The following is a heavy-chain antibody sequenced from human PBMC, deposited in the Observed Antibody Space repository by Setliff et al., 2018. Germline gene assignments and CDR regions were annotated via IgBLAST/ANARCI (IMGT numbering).Heavy chain of an antibody. CDR3: AKDRVPDGKWDFDS. D-gene: IGHD2-8*01. V-gene: IGHV3-23*01. Sequence: TSETLSLSCVASGFTFGAYTLTWVRQAPGKGLEFVSGVDQGANTYYGDSVKGRFTISRDNSQNTVYLQMTNLRVEDTAIYYCAKDRVPDGKWDFDSSGPGILVTVSS. CDR2: VDQGANT. CDR1: GFTFGAYT. J-gene: IGHJ4*02.